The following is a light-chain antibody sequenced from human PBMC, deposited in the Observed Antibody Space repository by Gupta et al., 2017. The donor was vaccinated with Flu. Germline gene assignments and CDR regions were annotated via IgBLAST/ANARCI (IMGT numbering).Light chain of an antibody. V-gene: IGKV3-20*01. Sequence: IVLTQSPGTLSLSPGERATLSCRASQTISTNYLAWYQQKPGQAPSLLIYGTSNRATGIPDRFSGSGSGTDFTLTSDRREPEDFAVYYCQQVGTIRSFGGGTMVEIK. J-gene: IGKJ4*01. CDR3: QQVGTIRS. CDR2: GTS. CDR1: QTISTNY.